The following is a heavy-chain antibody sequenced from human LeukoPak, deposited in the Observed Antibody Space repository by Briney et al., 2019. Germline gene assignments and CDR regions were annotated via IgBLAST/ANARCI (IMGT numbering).Heavy chain of an antibody. CDR3: AVPGYSSA. CDR1: GGTFSNYW. V-gene: IGHV3-74*01. CDR2: INGDGSTT. Sequence: GGSLRLYCAASGGTFSNYWMHWVRQGPGKGLVWVSRINGDGSTTSYVDSVKGRFTISRDNAKNTLYLQMNSLRAEDTAVYYCAVPGYSSAWGQGTLVTVSS. J-gene: IGHJ5*02. D-gene: IGHD6-19*01.